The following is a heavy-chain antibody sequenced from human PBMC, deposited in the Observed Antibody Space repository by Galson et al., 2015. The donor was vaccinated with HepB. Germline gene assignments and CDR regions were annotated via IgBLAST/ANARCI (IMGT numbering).Heavy chain of an antibody. Sequence: ETLSLTCAVYGGSFSGYYWSWIRQPPGKVLEWIGEINHSGSTNYNPSLKSRVTISVDTSKNQFSLKLSSVTAADTAVYYCARTDCSSTSCYVVYWGQGTLVTVSS. D-gene: IGHD2-2*01. CDR2: INHSGST. CDR1: GGSFSGYY. V-gene: IGHV4-34*01. CDR3: ARTDCSSTSCYVVY. J-gene: IGHJ4*02.